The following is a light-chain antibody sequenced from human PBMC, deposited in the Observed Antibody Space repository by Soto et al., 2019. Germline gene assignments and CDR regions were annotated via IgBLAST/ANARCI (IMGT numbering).Light chain of an antibody. V-gene: IGKV1-39*01. CDR1: QSVSIY. J-gene: IGKJ1*01. CDR3: QQSYSTPQWT. Sequence: DVQMTQSPSSLSASVGDRVTITCRASQSVSIYLNWYQQKPGKAPNLLISAASSLQNGVPSRFRGSGSGTDFTLTISGLQREDFATYYCQQSYSTPQWTFGQGTKVDIK. CDR2: AAS.